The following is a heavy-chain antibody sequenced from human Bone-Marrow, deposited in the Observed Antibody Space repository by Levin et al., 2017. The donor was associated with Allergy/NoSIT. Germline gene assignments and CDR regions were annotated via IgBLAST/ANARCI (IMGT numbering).Heavy chain of an antibody. CDR2: VYPGDSDT. Sequence: GGSLRLSCKFSGPTSSTFWIGWVRQKPGKGLEWMGAVYPGDSDTKYSPSFQGQVSISVDNSISTAYLQWSSLKASDAAMYYCERRVLGLWPNYSRYGMDVWGQGTAVTVSS. D-gene: IGHD2-15*01. V-gene: IGHV5-51*01. J-gene: IGHJ6*02. CDR1: GPTSSTFW. CDR3: ERRVLGLWPNYSRYGMDV.